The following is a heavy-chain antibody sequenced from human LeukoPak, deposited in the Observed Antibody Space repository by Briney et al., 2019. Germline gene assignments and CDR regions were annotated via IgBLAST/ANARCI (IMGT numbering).Heavy chain of an antibody. CDR1: GYTFTSYG. D-gene: IGHD5-24*01. Sequence: ASVKVSCKASGYTFTSYGISWVRQAPGQGLEWMGWMNPNSGNTGYAQKFQGRVTMTRNTSISTAYMELSSLRSEDTAVYYCARGGLHHNWFDPWGQGTLVTVSS. V-gene: IGHV1-8*02. CDR3: ARGGLHHNWFDP. J-gene: IGHJ5*02. CDR2: MNPNSGNT.